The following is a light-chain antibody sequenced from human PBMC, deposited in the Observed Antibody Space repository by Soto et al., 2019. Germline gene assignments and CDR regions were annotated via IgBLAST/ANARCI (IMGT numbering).Light chain of an antibody. CDR2: HVT. Sequence: QSALTQPASVSGSPGQSITISCTGTSSDVGGYSYVSWYQQHPGDAPKLMIFHVTNRPSGVSDRFSGSKSGNTASQTISGLQAEDEADYYCSSYTSSTAYIFGTGTKLTVL. V-gene: IGLV2-14*03. CDR1: SSDVGGYSY. J-gene: IGLJ1*01. CDR3: SSYTSSTAYI.